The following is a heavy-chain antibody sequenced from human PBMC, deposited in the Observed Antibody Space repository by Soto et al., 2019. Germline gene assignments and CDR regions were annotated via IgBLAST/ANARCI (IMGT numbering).Heavy chain of an antibody. Sequence: QVQRQESGPVLVKPSGTLSLTCAVSGGSFTSNNWWTWVRQPPGQGLEWIGEIYRTGSTNYNPSLKSRVTISLDKSENQFSLKVTSLTAADTAVYYCASRDPGTSVDYWGQGTLVTVSS. D-gene: IGHD1-7*01. CDR3: ASRDPGTSVDY. CDR2: IYRTGST. CDR1: GGSFTSNNW. V-gene: IGHV4-4*02. J-gene: IGHJ4*02.